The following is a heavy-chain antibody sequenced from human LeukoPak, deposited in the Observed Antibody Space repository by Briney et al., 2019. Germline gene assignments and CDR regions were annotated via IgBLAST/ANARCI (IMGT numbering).Heavy chain of an antibody. J-gene: IGHJ4*02. V-gene: IGHV3-21*01. Sequence: KPGGSLRLSCAASGFTFSSTSMNWVRQAPGKGLEWVSSISSGSSYIFYADSVKGRFTISRDNAKNSLYLQMSSLRAEDTAVYYCAREFFDREGGTTVLDYWGQGTLVTVSS. CDR3: AREFFDREGGTTVLDY. CDR1: GFTFSSTS. D-gene: IGHD1-26*01. CDR2: ISSGSSYI.